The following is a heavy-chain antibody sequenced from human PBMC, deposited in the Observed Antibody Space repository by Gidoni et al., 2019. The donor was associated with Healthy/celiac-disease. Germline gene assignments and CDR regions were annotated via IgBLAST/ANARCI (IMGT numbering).Heavy chain of an antibody. V-gene: IGHV3-48*03. CDR3: ASLIRGTGYDFWSGYYPQWGMDV. J-gene: IGHJ6*02. CDR1: GFTFSRYE. D-gene: IGHD3-3*01. CDR2: ISSSGSTI. Sequence: EVQLVASGGGLVQPGGSLRLSCAACGFTFSRYEMNWVRQAPGKGLEWVSYISSSGSTIYYSDSVKRRFTNSRDKAQNSLYLQMNSLRAEDTAVYYCASLIRGTGYDFWSGYYPQWGMDVWGQGTTVTVSS.